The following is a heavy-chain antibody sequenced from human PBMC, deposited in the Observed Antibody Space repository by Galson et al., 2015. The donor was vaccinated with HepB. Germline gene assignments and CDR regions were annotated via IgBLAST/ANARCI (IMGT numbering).Heavy chain of an antibody. CDR1: GYTFTTYY. V-gene: IGHV1-46*01. D-gene: IGHD6-19*01. J-gene: IGHJ3*02. CDR3: TRDRGGWSTDAFDI. CDR2: INPSGGSS. Sequence: SVKVSCKASGYTFTTYYIHWMRLAPGQGLEWMGLINPSGGSSSSPQKFQGRVTLTRDTSTSTVYMELSSLRSEDTAVYYCTRDRGGWSTDAFDIWGQGTMVAVSS.